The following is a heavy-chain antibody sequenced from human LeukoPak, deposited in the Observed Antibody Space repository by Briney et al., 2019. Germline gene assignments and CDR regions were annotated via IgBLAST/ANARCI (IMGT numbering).Heavy chain of an antibody. Sequence: ASVKVSCKASGYTFTGYYMHWVRQAPGQGLEWMGWINPNSGGTNYAQKFQGRVTMTRDTSISTAYMELSRLRSDDTAVYYCARAFRPLSPVTQYWGQGTLVTVSS. CDR2: INPNSGGT. V-gene: IGHV1-2*02. CDR1: GYTFTGYY. J-gene: IGHJ4*02. D-gene: IGHD4-11*01. CDR3: ARAFRPLSPVTQY.